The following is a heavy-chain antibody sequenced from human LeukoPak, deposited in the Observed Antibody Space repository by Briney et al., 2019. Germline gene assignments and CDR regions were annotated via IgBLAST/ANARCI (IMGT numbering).Heavy chain of an antibody. Sequence: PSGTLSLTCTVSGGSISSSNWWGWVRQPPGKGLECIGEIYHLGTTFYNPSLKSRVTISVDTSKNQFSLKLRSVTAADTAMFYCARLYGNFQNYYDYWGQGTLVAVSS. CDR3: ARLYGNFQNYYDY. CDR2: IYHLGTT. V-gene: IGHV4-4*02. CDR1: GGSISSSNW. J-gene: IGHJ4*02. D-gene: IGHD1-7*01.